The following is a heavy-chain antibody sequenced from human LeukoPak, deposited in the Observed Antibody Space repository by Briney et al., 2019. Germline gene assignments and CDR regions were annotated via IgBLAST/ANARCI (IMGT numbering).Heavy chain of an antibody. D-gene: IGHD2-21*01. Sequence: GGSLRLSCAASGFSVGSNYMSWVRQVPGKGLEWVSVIYSSGSIYYADSVRGRFTISRDNSKNTLYLQMNSLRAEDTAVYYCARFTHGGDFDYWGQGTLVTVSS. CDR3: ARFTHGGDFDY. CDR2: IYSSGSI. V-gene: IGHV3-66*01. J-gene: IGHJ4*02. CDR1: GFSVGSNY.